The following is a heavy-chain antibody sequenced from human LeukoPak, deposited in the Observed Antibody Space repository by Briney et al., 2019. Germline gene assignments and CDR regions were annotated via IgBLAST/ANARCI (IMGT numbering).Heavy chain of an antibody. CDR1: GFTFSSYA. Sequence: PGGSLRLSCAASGFTFSSYAMHWVRQAPGKGLERVAVISYDGSNKYYADSVKGRFTISRDNSKNTLYLQMNSLRAEDTAVYYCARVDTAMVTSPIYYYGMDVWGQGTTVTVSS. D-gene: IGHD5-18*01. J-gene: IGHJ6*02. V-gene: IGHV3-30-3*01. CDR3: ARVDTAMVTSPIYYYGMDV. CDR2: ISYDGSNK.